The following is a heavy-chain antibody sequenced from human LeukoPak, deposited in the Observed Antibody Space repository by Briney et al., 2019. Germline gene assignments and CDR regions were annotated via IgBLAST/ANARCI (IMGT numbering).Heavy chain of an antibody. CDR2: INPNSGGT. CDR3: ACLTGTPFDY. Sequence: ASVKVSCKASGYTFTGYYMHWVRQAPGQGLEWMERINPNSGGTNYAQKFQGRVTMTRDTSISTACMELSRLRSDDTAVYYCACLTGTPFDYWGQGTLVTVSS. V-gene: IGHV1-2*06. CDR1: GYTFTGYY. D-gene: IGHD1-20*01. J-gene: IGHJ4*02.